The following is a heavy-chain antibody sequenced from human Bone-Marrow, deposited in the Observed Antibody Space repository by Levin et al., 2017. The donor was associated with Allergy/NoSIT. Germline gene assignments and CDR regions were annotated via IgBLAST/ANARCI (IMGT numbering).Heavy chain of an antibody. CDR1: GGSFSGYY. D-gene: IGHD3-22*01. CDR2: INHSGST. V-gene: IGHV4-34*01. J-gene: IGHJ6*02. CDR3: ARGQWLLPLYYYYGMDV. Sequence: SETLSLTCAVYGGSFSGYYWSWIRQPPGKGLEWIGEINHSGSTNYNPSLKSRVTISVDTSKNQFSLKLSSVTAADTAVYYCARGQWLLPLYYYYGMDVWGQGTTVTVSS.